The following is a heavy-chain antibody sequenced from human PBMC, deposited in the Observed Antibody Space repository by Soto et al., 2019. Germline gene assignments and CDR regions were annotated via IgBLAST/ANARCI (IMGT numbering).Heavy chain of an antibody. V-gene: IGHV3-11*05. D-gene: IGHD3-22*01. CDR2: ISSSSSYT. CDR3: ARDRLPDYYDSSVPDAFDI. Sequence: PGGSLRLSCAASGFTFSDYYMSWIRQAPGKGLEWVSYISSSSSYTNYADSVKGRFTISRDNAKNSLYLQMNSLRAEDTAVYYCARDRLPDYYDSSVPDAFDIWGQGTMVTVSS. CDR1: GFTFSDYY. J-gene: IGHJ3*02.